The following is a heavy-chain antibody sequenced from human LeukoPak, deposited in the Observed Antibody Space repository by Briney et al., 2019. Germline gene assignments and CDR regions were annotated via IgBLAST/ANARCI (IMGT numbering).Heavy chain of an antibody. V-gene: IGHV4-39*01. CDR3: AGSGIYWYYFDF. Sequence: PSETLSLTCTISGGSIDSHGFFWGWIRQSPGKALEWIGSVSYTGATYVHPSLKSRVSLSVDTSKKQMSLNVTSVTASDTSMYYCAGSGIYWYYFDFWGQGALVTVSS. CDR2: VSYTGAT. D-gene: IGHD2-8*02. J-gene: IGHJ4*02. CDR1: GGSIDSHGFF.